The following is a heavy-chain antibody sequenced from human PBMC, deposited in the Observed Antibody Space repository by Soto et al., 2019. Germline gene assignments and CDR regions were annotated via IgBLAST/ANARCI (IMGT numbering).Heavy chain of an antibody. CDR1: GFSFSSYS. J-gene: IGHJ4*02. V-gene: IGHV3-48*02. CDR3: AREKGSSGYYFETFDY. CDR2: ISSSSSTI. D-gene: IGHD3-22*01. Sequence: PGGSLRLSCAASGFSFSSYSVNWVRPAPGKGLEWVSYISSSSSTIYYADSVKGRFTISRDNAKNSLYLQMNSLRDEDTAVYYCAREKGSSGYYFETFDYWGQGTLVTVSS.